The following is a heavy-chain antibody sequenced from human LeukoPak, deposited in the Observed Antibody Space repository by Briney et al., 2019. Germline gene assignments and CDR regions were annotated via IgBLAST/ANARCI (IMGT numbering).Heavy chain of an antibody. CDR2: LSYDGVNA. D-gene: IGHD1-26*01. CDR3: ARRMWVDY. V-gene: IGHV3-30*04. J-gene: IGHJ4*02. Sequence: GGSLRLSCVVSGFSFSDNVFHWVRQAPGKGLEWVTYLSYDGVNAFYADSVKGRFTISRDNAKNSLYLQMNSLRAEDTAVYYCARRMWVDYWGQGTLVTVSS. CDR1: GFSFSDNV.